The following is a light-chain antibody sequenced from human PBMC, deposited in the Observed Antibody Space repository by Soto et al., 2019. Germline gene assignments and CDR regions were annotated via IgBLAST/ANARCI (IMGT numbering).Light chain of an antibody. CDR2: DTS. CDR1: QSVGSD. V-gene: IGKV3-11*01. J-gene: IGKJ5*01. CDR3: QQRSNWPPIT. Sequence: EIVMTQSPATLSVSPGERATLSCRASQSVGSDLAWYQQKPGQAPRLLIYDTSNRATGVPARFSGSGSGTDFTLTISSLEPEDCAIYYCQQRSNWPPITFGQGTRLEI.